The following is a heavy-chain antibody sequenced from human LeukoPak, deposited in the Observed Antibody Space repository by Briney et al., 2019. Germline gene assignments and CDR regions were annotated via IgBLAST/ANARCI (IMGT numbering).Heavy chain of an antibody. CDR3: ARVNRVTAIQELDY. CDR2: ISSSGSTI. J-gene: IGHJ4*02. V-gene: IGHV3-11*01. CDR1: GFTFSDYD. Sequence: GSLRLSCAASGFTFSDYDMTWIRQAPGKGLEWVSCISSSGSTIFYADSVKGRFTISRDNAKSSLFLQMNSLRAEDTAVYYCARVNRVTAIQELDYWGQGTLVTVSS. D-gene: IGHD2-21*02.